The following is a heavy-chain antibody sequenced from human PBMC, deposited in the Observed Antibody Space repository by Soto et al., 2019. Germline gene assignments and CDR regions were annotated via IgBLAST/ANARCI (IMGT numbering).Heavy chain of an antibody. CDR1: GYTFTNFG. D-gene: IGHD1-26*01. CDR2: ISAYTGNT. J-gene: IGHJ4*02. CDR3: ARGETPSDY. Sequence: QVQLVQSGAEVKKPGASVKVSCKASGYTFTNFGISWVRQAPGQGLEWMGWISAYTGNTNYAQKFQGRVTRNTDTITRTAYIEVRSRRFDDTAVYYCARGETPSDYCGQGTLVTVSS. V-gene: IGHV1-18*01.